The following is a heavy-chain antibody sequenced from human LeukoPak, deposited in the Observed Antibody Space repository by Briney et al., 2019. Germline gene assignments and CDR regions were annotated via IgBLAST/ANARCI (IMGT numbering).Heavy chain of an antibody. J-gene: IGHJ4*02. CDR2: IYYSGST. D-gene: IGHD1-1*01. CDR1: GGSISSYH. Sequence: SETLSLTCTVSGGSISSYHWSWIRQPPGKGLEWIGYIYYSGSTNYNPSLKSRVTISVDTSKNQFSLKLSSVTAADTAVYYCARFGTSGSFDYWGQGTLVTVSS. V-gene: IGHV4-59*01. CDR3: ARFGTSGSFDY.